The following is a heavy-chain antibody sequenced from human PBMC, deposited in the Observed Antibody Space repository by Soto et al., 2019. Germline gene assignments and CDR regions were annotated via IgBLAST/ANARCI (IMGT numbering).Heavy chain of an antibody. Sequence: GGSLRLSCAASGFSFNTYSMNWVRQAPGKGLEWLSYITSGSSTRYYAESMKGRIIISRDNARNSLFLQLNSLRLADTAVYYCARGGSWSHRPYHYYIDGWGKRTTVTVSS. V-gene: IGHV3-48*01. CDR1: GFSFNTYS. D-gene: IGHD6-13*01. CDR2: ITSGSSTR. J-gene: IGHJ6*03. CDR3: ARGGSWSHRPYHYYIDG.